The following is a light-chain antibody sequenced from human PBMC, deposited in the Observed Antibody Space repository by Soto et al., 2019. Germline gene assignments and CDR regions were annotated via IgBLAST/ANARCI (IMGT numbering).Light chain of an antibody. V-gene: IGKV1-39*01. J-gene: IGKJ5*01. CDR3: QQSYSTPIT. Sequence: SAVRGSVRDSVTITCPASQSISSYLNWYQQKPGKAPKLLIYAASSLQSGVPSRFSGSGSGTDFTLTISSLQPEDFATYYCQQSYSTPITFGQGTRLEI. CDR2: AAS. CDR1: QSISSY.